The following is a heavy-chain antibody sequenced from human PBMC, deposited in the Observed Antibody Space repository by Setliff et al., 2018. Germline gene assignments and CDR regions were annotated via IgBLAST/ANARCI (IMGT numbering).Heavy chain of an antibody. CDR1: GGSISSGSYY. V-gene: IGHV4-61*02. J-gene: IGHJ5*02. Sequence: PSETLSLTCAVSGGSISSGSYYWSWIRQPAGKGLEWVGRLHTSGSTNYNPSLKSRVTISADTSRIQFSLKLRSVTAADTAVYYCARDPGFRSGTWSLDLWGQGQWSPSPQ. D-gene: IGHD3-10*01. CDR3: ARDPGFRSGTWSLDL. CDR2: LHTSGST.